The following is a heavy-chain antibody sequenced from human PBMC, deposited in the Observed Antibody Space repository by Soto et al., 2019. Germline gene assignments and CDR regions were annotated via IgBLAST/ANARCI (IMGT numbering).Heavy chain of an antibody. V-gene: IGHV3-48*02. D-gene: IGHD2-2*01. Sequence: EVQLVESGGGLVQPGGSLRLSCAASGFTFSSYSMNWVRQAPGKGLEWVSYISSSSSTIYYADSVKGRFTISRDNAKNSLYLQMNSLRDEDTAVYYCARDSRCSSTSCYGSYYYYGMDVWGQGTTVTVSS. J-gene: IGHJ6*02. CDR3: ARDSRCSSTSCYGSYYYYGMDV. CDR1: GFTFSSYS. CDR2: ISSSSSTI.